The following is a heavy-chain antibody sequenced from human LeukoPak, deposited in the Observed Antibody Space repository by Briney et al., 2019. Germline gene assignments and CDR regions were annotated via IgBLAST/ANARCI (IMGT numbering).Heavy chain of an antibody. CDR2: IYYSGST. V-gene: IGHV4-61*08. D-gene: IGHD2-2*01. Sequence: PSETLSLTCTVSGGSISSGGYYWTWVRQPPGKGLEWIGFIYYSGSTNYNPSLKSRVTISIDTSKNQFSLKLSSVTAADTAVFYCARLGPATFDYRGQGTLVTVSS. J-gene: IGHJ4*02. CDR1: GGSISSGGYY. CDR3: ARLGPATFDY.